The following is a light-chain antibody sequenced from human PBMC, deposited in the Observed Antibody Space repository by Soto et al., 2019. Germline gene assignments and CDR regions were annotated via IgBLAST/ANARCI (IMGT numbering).Light chain of an antibody. CDR2: LEGSGSY. CDR1: SGHSSYI. Sequence: QSVLTQSSSASASLGSSVKLTCTLSSGHSSYIIAWHQQQPGKAPRYLMKLEGSGSYNKGSAVPDRFSGSSSGADRYLTISNLQFEDEAVYYCETWDSNTRVFGGGTQLTVL. CDR3: ETWDSNTRV. V-gene: IGLV4-60*02. J-gene: IGLJ3*02.